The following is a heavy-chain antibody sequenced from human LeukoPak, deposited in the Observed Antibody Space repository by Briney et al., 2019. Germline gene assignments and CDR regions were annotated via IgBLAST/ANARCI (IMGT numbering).Heavy chain of an antibody. J-gene: IGHJ4*02. D-gene: IGHD1-1*01. CDR2: INPNSGGT. CDR3: ATTVSYYFDY. Sequence: ASVKVSCKASGYTFTGYYMHWVRQAPGQGLEWMGWINPNSGGTNYARNFQGRVTMTRDTSISTAYMELSRLTPDDTAMYYCATTVSYYFDYWGQGTLVTVSS. CDR1: GYTFTGYY. V-gene: IGHV1-2*02.